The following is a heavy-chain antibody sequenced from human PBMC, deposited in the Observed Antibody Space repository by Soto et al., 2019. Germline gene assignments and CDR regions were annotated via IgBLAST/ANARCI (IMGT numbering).Heavy chain of an antibody. CDR3: VRVVAIPGYPDN. J-gene: IGHJ4*02. CDR1: GGTFSSYA. V-gene: IGHV1-69*12. Sequence: QVQLVQSGAEVRQPASSVKVSCKTSGGTFSSYAISWVRQAPGQGLEWMGGIVSIVDTSTYAQKYQGRVTITADESTSTVYMELSSLRSDDTAVYYCVRVVAIPGYPDNWGQGTLVTVSS. D-gene: IGHD5-12*01. CDR2: IVSIVDTS.